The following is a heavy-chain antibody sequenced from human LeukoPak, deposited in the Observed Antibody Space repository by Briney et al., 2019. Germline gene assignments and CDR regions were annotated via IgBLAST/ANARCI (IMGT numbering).Heavy chain of an antibody. V-gene: IGHV3-7*01. CDR3: ARDYDILTAYHASFDY. CDR1: GFTFSSYG. J-gene: IGHJ4*02. D-gene: IGHD3-9*01. Sequence: GGSLRLSCAASGFTFSSYGMRWVRQTPGKGLEWVANIKQDGSEEYYVDSVKGRFTISRDNAKNSLSLQMDSLRAEDTAVYYCARDYDILTAYHASFDYWGQGTLVTVSS. CDR2: IKQDGSEE.